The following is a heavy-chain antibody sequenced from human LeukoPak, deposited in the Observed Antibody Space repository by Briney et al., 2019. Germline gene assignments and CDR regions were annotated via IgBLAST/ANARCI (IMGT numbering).Heavy chain of an antibody. CDR2: IYYSGST. D-gene: IGHD3-3*01. V-gene: IGHV4-31*03. J-gene: IGHJ4*02. CDR3: ARGRSSNYDFWSGYPVVTAHFDY. Sequence: PSQTLSLTCTVSGGSISSGGYYWSWIRQHPGKGLEWIGYIYYSGSTYYNPSLESRVAISVDTSKNQFSLKLSSVTAADTAVYYCARGRSSNYDFWSGYPVVTAHFDYWGQGTLVTVSS. CDR1: GGSISSGGYY.